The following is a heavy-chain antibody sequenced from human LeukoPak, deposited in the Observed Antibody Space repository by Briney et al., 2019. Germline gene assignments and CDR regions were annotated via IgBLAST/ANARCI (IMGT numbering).Heavy chain of an antibody. CDR1: GFTFSSYA. D-gene: IGHD3-9*01. Sequence: PGGSLRLSCAATGFTFSSYAMSWVRQAPGKGLEWVSAIVGSGDSTYYADSVKGRFTISRDNSNNTLYLQMNSLRAEDTAVYYCAISYYDIMTAFGYWGQGTLVTVSS. CDR3: AISYYDIMTAFGY. J-gene: IGHJ4*02. CDR2: IVGSGDST. V-gene: IGHV3-23*01.